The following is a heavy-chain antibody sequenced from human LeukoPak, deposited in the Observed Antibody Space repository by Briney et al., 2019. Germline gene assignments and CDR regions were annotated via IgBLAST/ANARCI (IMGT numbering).Heavy chain of an antibody. D-gene: IGHD3-3*01. CDR2: INPSGGST. Sequence: ASVKVSCKASGYTLTDYYMHWVRQAPGQGLEWMGIINPSGGSTSYAQKFQGRVTMTRDTSTSTVYMELSSLRSEDTAVYYCARDGGVRSFDYWGQGTLVTVSS. CDR1: GYTLTDYY. V-gene: IGHV1-46*01. CDR3: ARDGGVRSFDY. J-gene: IGHJ4*02.